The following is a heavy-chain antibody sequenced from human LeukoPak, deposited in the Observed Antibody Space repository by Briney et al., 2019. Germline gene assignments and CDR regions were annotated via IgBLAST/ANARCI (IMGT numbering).Heavy chain of an antibody. CDR3: ARSLNFASPMTFDY. D-gene: IGHD3-16*01. CDR1: GGTFSSYA. Sequence: SVKVSCKASGGTFSSYAISWVRQAPGQGLEWMGRIIPILGIANYAQKFQGRVTITADKSTSTAYMELSSLRSEDTAVYYCARSLNFASPMTFDYWGQGTLVTVSS. J-gene: IGHJ4*02. V-gene: IGHV1-69*04. CDR2: IIPILGIA.